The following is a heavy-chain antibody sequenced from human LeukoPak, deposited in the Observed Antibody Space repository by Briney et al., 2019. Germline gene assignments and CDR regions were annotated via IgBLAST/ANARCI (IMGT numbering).Heavy chain of an antibody. CDR2: IIPIFGTA. CDR3: ARTFGYSSGEGY. CDR1: GGTFSSYA. V-gene: IGHV1-69*13. Sequence: SVKVSCKASGGTFSSYAISWVRQAPGQGLEWMGGIIPIFGTANYAQKFQGRVTITADESTSTAYMEVSSLRSEDTAVYYCARTFGYSSGEGYWGQGTLVTVSS. D-gene: IGHD6-19*01. J-gene: IGHJ4*02.